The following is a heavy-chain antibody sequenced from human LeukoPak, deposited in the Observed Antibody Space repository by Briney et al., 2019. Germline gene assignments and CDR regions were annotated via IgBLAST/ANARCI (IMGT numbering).Heavy chain of an antibody. CDR1: GGSISSGGYY. Sequence: SETLSLTCTVSGGSISSGGYYWSWIRQPPGKGLEWIGYISHSGSTYYNPSLKSRVTMSVDTSKNQFSLKLSSVTAADTAVYYCARGVYDAFDIWGQGTMVTVSS. CDR3: ARGVYDAFDI. J-gene: IGHJ3*02. CDR2: ISHSGST. V-gene: IGHV4-30-2*01.